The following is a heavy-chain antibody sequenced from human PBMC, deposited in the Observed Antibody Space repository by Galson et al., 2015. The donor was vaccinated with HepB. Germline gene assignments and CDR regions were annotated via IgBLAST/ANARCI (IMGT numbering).Heavy chain of an antibody. CDR3: ATVGVTGKFYYYYDY. Sequence: SVKVSCKASGGIFNTSTIAWVRQAPGQGLEYMGGIIPVLRVTNYAQRFQGRVTISADESTSTAYMDLSRLRSEDTAIYYCATVGVTGKFYYYYDYWGQGTLVTVSP. CDR2: IIPVLRVT. D-gene: IGHD2-21*02. V-gene: IGHV1-69*13. CDR1: GGIFNTST. J-gene: IGHJ4*02.